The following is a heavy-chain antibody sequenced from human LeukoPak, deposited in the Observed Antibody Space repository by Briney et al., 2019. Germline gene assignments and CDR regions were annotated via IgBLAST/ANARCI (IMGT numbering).Heavy chain of an antibody. Sequence: PGGSLRLSCAASGFTVSGNFMSWVRQAPGKGLEWVSVIYSGGTTYYADSVRGRFTISRDNPKNTLYLQMNSLRAEDTAVYYCARDGYGNNYMDVWGKGTTVTVSS. CDR1: GFTVSGNF. D-gene: IGHD5-18*01. V-gene: IGHV3-53*01. J-gene: IGHJ6*03. CDR2: IYSGGTT. CDR3: ARDGYGNNYMDV.